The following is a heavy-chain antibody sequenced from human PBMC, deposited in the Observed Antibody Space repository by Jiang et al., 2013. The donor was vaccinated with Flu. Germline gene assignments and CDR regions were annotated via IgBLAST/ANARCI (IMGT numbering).Heavy chain of an antibody. Sequence: TQTLTLTCSFSGFVNYRWWGGVWAGSVSPPGKALEWLALLYWNDNKRYSPSLESRLTITKDTSKNQVVLTMTNMDPVDTATYYCAYDPSDWGTEYFQHWGQGTLVTVSS. CDR2: LYWNDNK. CDR1: GFVNYRWWGGV. CDR3: AYDPSDWGTEYFQH. V-gene: IGHV2-5*01. J-gene: IGHJ1*01. D-gene: IGHD7-27*01.